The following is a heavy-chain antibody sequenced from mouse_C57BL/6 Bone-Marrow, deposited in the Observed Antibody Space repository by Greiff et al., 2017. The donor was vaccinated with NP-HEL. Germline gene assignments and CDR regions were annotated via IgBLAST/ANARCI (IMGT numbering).Heavy chain of an antibody. CDR3: ARGAY. Sequence: VVESGAELVKPGASVKISCKASGYEFSNYWMNWVKQRPGKGLEWIGQIYPGDGDTNYNGKFKDKATLTADKSSSTAYMQLSRLTSEDSAVYFCARGAYWGQGTLVTVSA. V-gene: IGHV1-80*01. CDR1: GYEFSNYW. CDR2: IYPGDGDT. J-gene: IGHJ3*01.